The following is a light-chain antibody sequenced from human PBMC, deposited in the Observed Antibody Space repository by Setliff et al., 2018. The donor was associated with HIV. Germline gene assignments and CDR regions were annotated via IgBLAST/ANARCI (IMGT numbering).Light chain of an antibody. CDR3: SSYTSGNTYYV. Sequence: QPALTQPASVSGSLGQSITISCTGTIGDVAGYNSASWYQLRPGKVPKLLIYDVNKRPSGASNRFSASRSGITASLTISGLQADDEATYYCSSYTSGNTYYVFGTGTKVTVL. CDR2: DVN. J-gene: IGLJ1*01. CDR1: IGDVAGYNS. V-gene: IGLV2-14*03.